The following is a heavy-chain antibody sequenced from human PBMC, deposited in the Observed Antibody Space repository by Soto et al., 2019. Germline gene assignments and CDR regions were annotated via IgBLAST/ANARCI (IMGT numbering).Heavy chain of an antibody. CDR2: IYYSGST. D-gene: IGHD1-1*01. V-gene: IGHV4-31*03. J-gene: IGHJ6*02. CDR1: GGSISSGGYY. CDR3: ATMATTYYYYYGMDV. Sequence: SETLSLTCTVSGGSISSGGYYWSWIRQHPGKGLEWIGYIYYSGSTYYNPSLKSRVTISVDTSKNQFSLKLSSVTAAGTAVYYCATMATTYYYYYGMDVWGQGTTVTVSS.